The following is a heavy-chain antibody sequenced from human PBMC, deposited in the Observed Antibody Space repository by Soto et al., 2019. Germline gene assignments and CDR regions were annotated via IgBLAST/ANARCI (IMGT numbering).Heavy chain of an antibody. Sequence: PSETLSLTCTVSGGSISSYYWSWIRQPPGKGLEWIGYIYYSGSTNYNPSLKSRVTISVDTSKNQFSLKLSSVTAADTAVYYCAKDLDDRSGYPNWGQGTLVTVSS. V-gene: IGHV4-59*01. CDR2: IYYSGST. J-gene: IGHJ4*02. D-gene: IGHD3-22*01. CDR1: GGSISSYY. CDR3: AKDLDDRSGYPN.